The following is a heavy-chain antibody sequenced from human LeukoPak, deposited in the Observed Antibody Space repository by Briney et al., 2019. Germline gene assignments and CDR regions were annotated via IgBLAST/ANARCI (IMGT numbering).Heavy chain of an antibody. CDR3: AKSGFYFDY. V-gene: IGHV4-59*08. CDR1: GGSISSYY. D-gene: IGHD5-12*01. CDR2: IYYSGST. Sequence: PSETLSLTCTVSGGSISSYYWSWIRQPPGKGLEWIGYIYYSGSTNYNPSLKSRVTMSVDTARNQFSLKVSSVTAADTAVYYCAKSGFYFDYWGQGTLVTVSS. J-gene: IGHJ4*02.